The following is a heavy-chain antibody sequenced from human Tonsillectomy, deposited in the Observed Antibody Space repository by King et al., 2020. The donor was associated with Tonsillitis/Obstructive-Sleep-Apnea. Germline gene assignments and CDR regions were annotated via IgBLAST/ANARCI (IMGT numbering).Heavy chain of an antibody. CDR3: VVGFLEWLPLVYSMDV. D-gene: IGHD3-3*01. Sequence: VQLVESGGGVVQPGRSLRLSCAASGFTFSTYGMHWVRQAPGKGLEWVAVISYDGSHKYYADSVKGRFTISRDNSKNTLYLQMNSLRAEDTAVYYCVVGFLEWLPLVYSMDVWGQGTTVTVSS. CDR1: GFTFSTYG. CDR2: ISYDGSHK. J-gene: IGHJ6*02. V-gene: IGHV3-30*03.